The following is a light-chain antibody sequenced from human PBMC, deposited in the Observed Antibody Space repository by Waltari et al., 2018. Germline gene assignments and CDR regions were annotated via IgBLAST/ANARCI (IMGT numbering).Light chain of an antibody. CDR1: QSISTY. CDR2: AAS. J-gene: IGKJ1*01. V-gene: IGKV1-39*01. CDR3: QQTYISPQT. Sequence: DIQMTQSPSSLSASVGDRVTITCRASQSISTYLNWYQEKPGKAPQLLIYAASRLQSGVPSRFSDSGSGTDFTLTISSLQPEDFATYYCQQTYISPQTFGQGTKVEIK.